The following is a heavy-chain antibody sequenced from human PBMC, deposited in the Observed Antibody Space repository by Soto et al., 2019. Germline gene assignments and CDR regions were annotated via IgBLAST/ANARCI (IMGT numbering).Heavy chain of an antibody. CDR2: IYYSGST. J-gene: IGHJ6*02. CDR1: GGSISSSSYY. Sequence: QLQLQGSGPGLVKPSETLSLTCTVSGGSISSSSYYWGWIRQPPGKGLEWIGSIYYSGSTYYNPSLKSRVTISVDTSKNQFSLKLSSVTAADTAVYYCARRANVLRFLEWLEDYYYYGMDVWGQGTTVTVSS. D-gene: IGHD3-3*01. V-gene: IGHV4-39*01. CDR3: ARRANVLRFLEWLEDYYYYGMDV.